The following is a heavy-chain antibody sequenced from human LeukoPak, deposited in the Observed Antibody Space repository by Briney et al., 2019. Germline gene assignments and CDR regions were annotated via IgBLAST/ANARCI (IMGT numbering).Heavy chain of an antibody. J-gene: IGHJ4*02. D-gene: IGHD3-22*01. CDR1: GFTFKSYA. Sequence: WSLRLSCAASGFTFKSYAMTWVRQAPGKGLEWVSTISSSGGCTFYADSVKGRFTISRDNSKNTLYLQMNSLTVEDTAVYYCAKVMIAFNAFDYWGQGTRVTLSS. CDR2: ISSSGGCT. CDR3: AKVMIAFNAFDY. V-gene: IGHV3-23*01.